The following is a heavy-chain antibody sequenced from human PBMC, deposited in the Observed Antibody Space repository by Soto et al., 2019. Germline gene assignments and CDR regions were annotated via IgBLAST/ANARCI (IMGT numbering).Heavy chain of an antibody. CDR2: ISGNGEIT. CDR1: GFTFMNYV. V-gene: IGHV3-23*01. J-gene: IGHJ4*02. CDR3: AKDRNLGVWFGELEPLEY. Sequence: EVQLLESGGGLVQPGGSLRLSCAASGFTFMNYVMNWVRQAPGKGLEWVSGISGNGEITYYGDSVKGRFTISRDNSKNTLYLQMNRLTAEDTAVYYCAKDRNLGVWFGELEPLEYWGQGTLVTVSA. D-gene: IGHD3-10*01.